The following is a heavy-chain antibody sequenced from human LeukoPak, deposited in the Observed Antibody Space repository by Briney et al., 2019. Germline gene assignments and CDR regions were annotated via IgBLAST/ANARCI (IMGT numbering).Heavy chain of an antibody. J-gene: IGHJ4*02. Sequence: PGGSPRLSCAASGFTFSSYGMHWVRQAPGKGLEWVAFIRYDGSNKYYADSVKGRFTISRDNSKNTLYPQMNSLRAEDTAVYYCAKDPRTYYDFWSGYHRWYFDYWGQGTLVTVSS. CDR1: GFTFSSYG. V-gene: IGHV3-30*02. CDR3: AKDPRTYYDFWSGYHRWYFDY. D-gene: IGHD3-3*01. CDR2: IRYDGSNK.